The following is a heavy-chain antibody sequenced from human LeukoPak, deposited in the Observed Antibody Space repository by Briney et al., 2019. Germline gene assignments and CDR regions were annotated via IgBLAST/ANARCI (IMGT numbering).Heavy chain of an antibody. CDR1: GFVFKNYA. J-gene: IGHJ6*02. CDR3: ARGGGLDV. CDR2: INHNGNVN. D-gene: IGHD3-16*01. Sequence: GGSLRLSCAASGFVFKNYAMHWIRQAPGKGLEWVASINHNGNVNYYVDSVKGRFTISRDNAKNSLYLQMSNLRAEDTAVYFCARGGGLDVWGQGATVTVSS. V-gene: IGHV3-7*03.